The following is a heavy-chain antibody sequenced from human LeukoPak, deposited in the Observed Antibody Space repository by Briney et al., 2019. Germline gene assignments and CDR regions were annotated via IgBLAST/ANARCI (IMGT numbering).Heavy chain of an antibody. J-gene: IGHJ4*02. CDR3: AVKGYCSSTSCLGLDY. D-gene: IGHD2-2*01. CDR1: GFTFSSYW. V-gene: IGHV3-7*01. CDR2: IKQDGSEK. Sequence: GGSLRLSCAASGFTFSSYWMSWVRQAPGKGLEWVANIKQDGSEKYYVDSVEGRFTISRDNAKNSLYLQMNSLRAEDTAVYYCAVKGYCSSTSCLGLDYWGQGTLVTVSS.